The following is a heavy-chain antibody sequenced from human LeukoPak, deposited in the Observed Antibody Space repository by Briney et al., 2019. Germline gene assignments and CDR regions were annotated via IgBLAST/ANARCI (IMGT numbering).Heavy chain of an antibody. Sequence: GGSLRLSCAASGFALSSYWMSWVRQAPGKGLEWVANIKQDGSEKYYVDSVKGRFTISRDNAKNSLYLQMNSLRAEDTAVYYCARYPPPFCGGDCYSWYFDYWGQGTLVTVSS. CDR2: IKQDGSEK. J-gene: IGHJ4*02. D-gene: IGHD2-21*02. V-gene: IGHV3-7*01. CDR3: ARYPPPFCGGDCYSWYFDY. CDR1: GFALSSYW.